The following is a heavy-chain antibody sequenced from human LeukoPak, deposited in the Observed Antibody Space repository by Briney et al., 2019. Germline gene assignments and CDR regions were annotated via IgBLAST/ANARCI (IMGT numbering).Heavy chain of an antibody. D-gene: IGHD2-2*01. CDR3: ARVQANFHTVVVVPAASRTYYYYMDV. V-gene: IGHV3-48*04. CDR1: VFIFSSYS. CDR2: ISSSRGTI. Sequence: GGSLRLSCAASVFIFSSYSMNWVRQAPGKGLEWVSCISSSRGTIYYADSVKGRFTISRDNTKNSLYLQMNSLRAEDTAVYYCARVQANFHTVVVVPAASRTYYYYMDVWGKGTTVTVSS. J-gene: IGHJ6*03.